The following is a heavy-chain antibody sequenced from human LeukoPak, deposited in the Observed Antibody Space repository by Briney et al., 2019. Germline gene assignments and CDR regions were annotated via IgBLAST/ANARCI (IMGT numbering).Heavy chain of an antibody. D-gene: IGHD6-13*01. V-gene: IGHV4-59*08. Sequence: SETLSLTCTVPGGSISSYYWSWIRQPPGKGLEWIGYIYYSGSTNYNPSLKSRVTISVDTSKNQFSLKLSSVTAADTAVYYCARVSSMYSSSWYYYYGMDVWGQGTTVTVSS. CDR3: ARVSSMYSSSWYYYYGMDV. J-gene: IGHJ6*02. CDR1: GGSISSYY. CDR2: IYYSGST.